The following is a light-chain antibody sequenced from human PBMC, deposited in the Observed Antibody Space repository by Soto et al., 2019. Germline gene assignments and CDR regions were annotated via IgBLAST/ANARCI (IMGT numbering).Light chain of an antibody. CDR1: QSISNY. J-gene: IGKJ4*01. V-gene: IGKV1-39*01. CDR3: HQSYNTPLT. Sequence: DIQMTQSPSSLSASVGDRVTITCRASQSISNYLNWYQQKPGKAPKLLIYAASSLQSGVPSRFSGSGSGTDFTLTISSLEREDFATYYCHQSYNTPLTFGGGTKVEIK. CDR2: AAS.